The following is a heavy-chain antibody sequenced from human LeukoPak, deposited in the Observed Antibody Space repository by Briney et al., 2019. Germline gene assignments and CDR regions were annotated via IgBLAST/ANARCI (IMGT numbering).Heavy chain of an antibody. CDR2: ISSSSSYI. D-gene: IGHD2-15*01. J-gene: IGHJ4*02. V-gene: IGHV3-21*01. Sequence: GGSLRLSCAGSGFTFSSHAMSWVRQTPGKGLEWVSSISSSSSYIYYADSVKGRFTISRDNAKNSLYLQMNSLRAEDTAVYYCAREFLVSLRQGWSFDYWGQGTLVTVSS. CDR1: GFTFSSHA. CDR3: AREFLVSLRQGWSFDY.